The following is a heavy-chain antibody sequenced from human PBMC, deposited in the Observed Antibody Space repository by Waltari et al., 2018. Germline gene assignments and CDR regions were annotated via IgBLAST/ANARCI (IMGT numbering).Heavy chain of an antibody. CDR3: ARLSLGATAANIWFDS. J-gene: IGHJ5*01. D-gene: IGHD6-13*01. V-gene: IGHV4-39*02. Sequence: QLQLQESGPGLAKPSETLSRTCTVSGGPISSSRYFWAWIRQPPGKGRGWIVNIYHSGTPFYNPSLRGRVTISVDSSKNHFSRKLNSLTAADAAVYCCARLSLGATAANIWFDSWGQGTLVTVSS. CDR1: GGPISSSRYF. CDR2: IYHSGTP.